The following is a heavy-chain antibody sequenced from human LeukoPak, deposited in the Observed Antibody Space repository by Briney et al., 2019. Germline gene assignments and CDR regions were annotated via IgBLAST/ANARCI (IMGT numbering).Heavy chain of an antibody. CDR1: GGSISSYY. D-gene: IGHD3-3*01. CDR2: IYYSGST. J-gene: IGHJ1*01. Sequence: SETLSLTCTVSGGSISSYYWSWLRQPPGKGLEWIGYIYYSGSTNYNPSLKSRVTISVDTSKNQFSLKLSSVTAADTAVYYCAREGNDFSAPFQHWGQGTLVTVSS. CDR3: AREGNDFSAPFQH. V-gene: IGHV4-59*01.